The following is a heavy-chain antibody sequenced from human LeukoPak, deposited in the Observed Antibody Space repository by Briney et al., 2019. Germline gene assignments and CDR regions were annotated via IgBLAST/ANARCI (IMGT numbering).Heavy chain of an antibody. D-gene: IGHD1-26*01. CDR2: ISSSGSTI. CDR1: GFTFSDYY. CDR3: ARVYDSGTARIDY. J-gene: IGHJ4*02. Sequence: PGGSLRLSCAASGFTFSDYYMSWIRQAPGKGLEWVSYISSSGSTIYYADSVKGRFTISRDSAKNSLYLQMNSLRAEDTAVYYCARVYDSGTARIDYWGQGTLVTVSS. V-gene: IGHV3-11*01.